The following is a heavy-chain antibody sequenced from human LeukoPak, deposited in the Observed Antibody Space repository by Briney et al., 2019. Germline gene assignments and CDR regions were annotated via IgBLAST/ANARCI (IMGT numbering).Heavy chain of an antibody. Sequence: GGSLRLSCAASGFTFRSYWMSWLRQTPGKRLEWLANIKEDGSEKYYVDSVKGRFTISRDNAKTSLYLQMNSLRAEDTAVYYCARVLPGYFDYWGQGTLVTVSS. V-gene: IGHV3-7*01. CDR2: IKEDGSEK. CDR1: GFTFRSYW. J-gene: IGHJ4*02. CDR3: ARVLPGYFDY.